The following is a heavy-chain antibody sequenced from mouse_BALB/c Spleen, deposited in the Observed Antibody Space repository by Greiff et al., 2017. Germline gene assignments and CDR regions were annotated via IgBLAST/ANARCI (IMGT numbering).Heavy chain of an antibody. D-gene: IGHD4-1*01. Sequence: VKLMESGPGLVAPSQSLSITCTVSGFSLTSYGVHWVRQPPGKGLEWLGVIWAGGSTNYNSALMSRLSISKDNSKSQVFLKMNSLQTDDTAMYYCASWDPFAYWGQGTLVTVSA. J-gene: IGHJ3*01. CDR1: GFSLTSYG. CDR3: ASWDPFAY. V-gene: IGHV2-9*02. CDR2: IWAGGST.